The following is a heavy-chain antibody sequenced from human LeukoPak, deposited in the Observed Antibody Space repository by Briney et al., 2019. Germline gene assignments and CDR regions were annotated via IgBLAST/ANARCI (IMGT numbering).Heavy chain of an antibody. CDR3: ARGRRGRRFLEWSRYYFDY. J-gene: IGHJ4*02. CDR2: INHSGST. Sequence: SETLSLTCAVYGGSFSGYYWSWIRQPPGKGLEWIGEINHSGSTNYNPSLKSRVTISVDTSKNQFSLKLSSVTAADTAVYYCARGRRGRRFLEWSRYYFDYWGQGTLVTVSS. V-gene: IGHV4-34*01. D-gene: IGHD3-3*01. CDR1: GGSFSGYY.